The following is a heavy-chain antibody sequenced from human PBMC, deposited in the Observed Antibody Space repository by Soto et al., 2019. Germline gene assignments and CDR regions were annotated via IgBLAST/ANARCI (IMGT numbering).Heavy chain of an antibody. V-gene: IGHV1-18*01. D-gene: IGHD6-19*01. CDR1: GYTFTSYG. CDR2: ISAYNGNT. J-gene: IGHJ5*02. Sequence: QVQLVQSGAEVKKPGASVKVSCKASGYTFTSYGISWVRQAPGQGLEWMGWISAYNGNTNYAQKVQGRVTMTTDTSXSXDYMELRSLRSDDTAVYDCARGLYSSGGGWSRWFDPWGQGTLVTVSS. CDR3: ARGLYSSGGGWSRWFDP.